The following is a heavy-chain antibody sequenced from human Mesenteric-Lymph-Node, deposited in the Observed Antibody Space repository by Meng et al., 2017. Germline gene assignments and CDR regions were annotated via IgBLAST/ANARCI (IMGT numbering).Heavy chain of an antibody. CDR1: GFTFSSYA. D-gene: IGHD3-22*01. J-gene: IGHJ4*02. Sequence: GGSLRLSGAASGFTFSSYAMSWVRQAPGKGLEWVSAISGSGGSTYYADAVKGRFTSSRDNSKNTLYLQMNSLRDEDTAVYYSAKEGDYYDSSGPKDYWGQGTLVTVSS. CDR2: ISGSGGST. CDR3: AKEGDYYDSSGPKDY. V-gene: IGHV3-23*01.